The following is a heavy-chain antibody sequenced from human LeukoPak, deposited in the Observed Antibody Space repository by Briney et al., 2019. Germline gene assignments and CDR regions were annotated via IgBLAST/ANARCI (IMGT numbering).Heavy chain of an antibody. D-gene: IGHD2-15*01. CDR3: ARDPGYCSRGSCYLD. J-gene: IGHJ4*02. CDR2: INPNSGGT. CDR1: GYTFTGYY. V-gene: IGHV1-2*02. Sequence: ASVKVSCKASGYTFTGYYMHWVRQAPGQGLEWMGWINPNSGGTNYAQKFQGRVTMTRDTSISTAYMELSRLRPDDTAVYYCARDPGYCSRGSCYLDWGQGTLVTVSS.